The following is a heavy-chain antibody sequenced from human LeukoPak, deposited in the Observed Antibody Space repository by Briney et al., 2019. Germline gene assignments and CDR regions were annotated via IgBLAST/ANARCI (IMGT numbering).Heavy chain of an antibody. CDR3: ARATASNWFGP. J-gene: IGHJ5*02. CDR2: IKEDGSEI. V-gene: IGHV3-7*01. D-gene: IGHD2-21*01. Sequence: PGGSLRLSCAASGFTFSSYWMSWVRQAPGKGLEWVANIKEDGSEIQYVDSVKGRFTISRDNAKNSLYLQMNSLRAEDTAVYYCARATASNWFGPWGQGTLVTVSS. CDR1: GFTFSSYW.